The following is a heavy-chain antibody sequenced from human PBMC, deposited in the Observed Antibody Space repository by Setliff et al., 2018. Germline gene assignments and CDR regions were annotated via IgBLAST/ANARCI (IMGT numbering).Heavy chain of an antibody. CDR1: GGSVSSGYYY. D-gene: IGHD1-26*01. J-gene: IGHJ4*02. Sequence: SETLSLTCNVSGGSVSSGYYYWDWIRQPPGKGLEWIGTVYYTGRTYYNPSLKSRVTIAVDAPDNHFSLKLDSVTAADTALYYCARSPSSGAYWNPRPFYSDYWARGTLVTVSS. CDR2: VYYTGRT. CDR3: ARSPSSGAYWNPRPFYSDY. V-gene: IGHV4-39*02.